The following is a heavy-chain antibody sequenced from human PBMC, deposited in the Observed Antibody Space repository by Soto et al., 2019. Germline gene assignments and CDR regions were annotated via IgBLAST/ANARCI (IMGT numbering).Heavy chain of an antibody. V-gene: IGHV1-45*02. CDR3: ARHIVVVVAAIQDP. J-gene: IGHJ5*02. CDR2: ITLYNGNT. CDR1: GYTFTYCS. D-gene: IGHD2-15*01. Sequence: ASVKVSCKASGYTFTYCSLHWLQQAPGQGLERMRWITLYNGNTNYAKKFQGRVTITRDMSLRTAYIELSSLRSEDSAVYYWARHIVVVVAAIQDPWGQGTLVTVSS.